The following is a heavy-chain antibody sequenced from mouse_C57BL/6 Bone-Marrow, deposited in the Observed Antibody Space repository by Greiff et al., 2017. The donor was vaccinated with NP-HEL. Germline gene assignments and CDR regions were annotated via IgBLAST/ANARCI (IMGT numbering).Heavy chain of an antibody. CDR2: INPNYGTT. J-gene: IGHJ2*01. CDR3: ASLLLLRFPYYFDY. D-gene: IGHD1-1*01. V-gene: IGHV1-39*01. CDR1: GYSFTDYN. Sequence: EVQLQESEPELVKPGASVKISCKASGYSFTDYNMNWVKQSNGKSLEWIGVINPNYGTTSYNQKFKGKATLTVDQSSSTAYMQLNSLTSEDSAVYYCASLLLLRFPYYFDYWGQGTTLTVSS.